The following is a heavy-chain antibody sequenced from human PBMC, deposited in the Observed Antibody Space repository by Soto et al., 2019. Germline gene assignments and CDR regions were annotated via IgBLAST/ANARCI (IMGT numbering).Heavy chain of an antibody. J-gene: IGHJ5*02. D-gene: IGHD2-2*01. CDR3: ARGPDIVVVPAADRLNWFDP. CDR2: MNPNSGNT. V-gene: IGHV1-8*01. CDR1: GYTFTRYD. Sequence: ASVKVSWKASGYTFTRYDIKWGRQATGQRVEWMGWMNPNSGNTGYAQKFQGRVTMTRNTSISTAYMELSSLRSEDTAVYYCARGPDIVVVPAADRLNWFDPWGQGTLVTVSS.